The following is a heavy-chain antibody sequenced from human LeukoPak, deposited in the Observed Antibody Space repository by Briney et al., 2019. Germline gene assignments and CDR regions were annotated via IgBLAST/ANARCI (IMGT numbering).Heavy chain of an antibody. CDR1: GYTFTGYY. CDR3: ARGARRDGYNYKY. Sequence: GASVKVSCKASGYTFTGYYMHWVRQAPGQGLEWMGRINPNSGNTGYAQKFQGRVTMTRNTSISTAYMELSSLRSEDTAVYYCARGARRDGYNYKYWGQGTLVTVSS. J-gene: IGHJ4*02. CDR2: INPNSGNT. V-gene: IGHV1-8*02. D-gene: IGHD5-24*01.